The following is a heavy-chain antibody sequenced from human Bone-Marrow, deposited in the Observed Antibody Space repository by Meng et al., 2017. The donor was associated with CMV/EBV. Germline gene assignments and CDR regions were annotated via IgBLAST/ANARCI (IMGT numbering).Heavy chain of an antibody. Sequence: FNFNKVAMSWVRQAPGKGLEWVSAISGSGGGAYYAGSVKGRFTISRDNSKNTLYLQMNSLRVEDTALYYCAKSSDYYGSGSYNVFDYWGQGTLVTVSS. D-gene: IGHD3-10*01. V-gene: IGHV3-23*01. CDR2: ISGSGGGA. CDR1: FNFNKVA. CDR3: AKSSDYYGSGSYNVFDY. J-gene: IGHJ4*02.